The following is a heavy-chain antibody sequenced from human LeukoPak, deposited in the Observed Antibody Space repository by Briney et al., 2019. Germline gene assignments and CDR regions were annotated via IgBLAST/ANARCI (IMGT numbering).Heavy chain of an antibody. J-gene: IGHJ4*02. V-gene: IGHV1-24*01. Sequence: ASVKVSCKVSGYTLTELSMHWVRQAPGKGLEWMGGFDPEDGETIYAQKFQGRVTMTEVTSTDTAYMELSSLRSEDTAVYYCATGKQLVHDYWGQGTLVTVSS. CDR2: FDPEDGET. D-gene: IGHD6-13*01. CDR1: GYTLTELS. CDR3: ATGKQLVHDY.